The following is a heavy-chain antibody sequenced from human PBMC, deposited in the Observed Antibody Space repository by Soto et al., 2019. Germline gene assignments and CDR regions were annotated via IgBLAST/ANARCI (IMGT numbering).Heavy chain of an antibody. CDR1: GLTFSRYT. Sequence: EIQLVASGGNLVKPGGSLKLSCAASGLTFSRYTMNWVRQAPGKGLEWVSSIDSSSNNVYYAESVKGRFTISRDNAKNSLYLHMSSLRVEDTSIYYCAREQEELVLQPYYGLDIWGQGTTVTVSS. D-gene: IGHD1-7*01. CDR2: IDSSSNNV. J-gene: IGHJ6*02. CDR3: AREQEELVLQPYYGLDI. V-gene: IGHV3-21*06.